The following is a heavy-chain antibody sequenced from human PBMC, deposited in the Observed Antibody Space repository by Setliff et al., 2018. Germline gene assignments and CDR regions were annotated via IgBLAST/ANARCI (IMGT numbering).Heavy chain of an antibody. D-gene: IGHD7-27*01. CDR2: LYSSGST. V-gene: IGHV4-61*02. Sequence: SETLSLTCTVSGGSISSGPYYWNWFRQPAGKGLEWIGRLYSSGSTNYNPSLKSRVTISVDTSKNQFSLKLSSVTAADTAVYYCASTDWGWGYYFDYWGQGTLVTSPQ. CDR1: GGSISSGPYY. CDR3: ASTDWGWGYYFDY. J-gene: IGHJ4*02.